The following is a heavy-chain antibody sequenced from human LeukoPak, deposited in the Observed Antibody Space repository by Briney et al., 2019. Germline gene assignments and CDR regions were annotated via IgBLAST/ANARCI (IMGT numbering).Heavy chain of an antibody. V-gene: IGHV1-69*04. CDR2: IIPILGIA. J-gene: IGHJ6*02. D-gene: IGHD6-6*01. Sequence: ASVKVSCKASGGTFSSYAISWVRQAPGQGLEWMGRIIPILGIANYVQKFQGRVTITADKSTSTAYMELSSLRSEDTAVYYCATSDLYSSSSYYYYGMDVWGQGTTVTVSS. CDR1: GGTFSSYA. CDR3: ATSDLYSSSSYYYYGMDV.